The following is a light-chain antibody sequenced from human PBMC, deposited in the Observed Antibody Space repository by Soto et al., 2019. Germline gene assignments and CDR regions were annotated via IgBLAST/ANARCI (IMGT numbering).Light chain of an antibody. CDR3: EQYRGWPRT. CDR1: QSVIYD. V-gene: IGKV3-15*01. J-gene: IGKJ1*01. CDR2: GAS. Sequence: EIGLTQSPATLSVSPGERVTLSCRASQSVIYDLAWYQQKPGQAPRLLVYGASTRATDAPPRFRGSGSGTDFSLTISSLQSEDIATYYCEQYRGWPRTFGQGSRIEIK.